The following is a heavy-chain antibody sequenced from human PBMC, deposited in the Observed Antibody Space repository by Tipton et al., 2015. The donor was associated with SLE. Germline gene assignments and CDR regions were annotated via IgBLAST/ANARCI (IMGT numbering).Heavy chain of an antibody. J-gene: IGHJ6*03. V-gene: IGHV4-34*01. Sequence: TLFLTCAVYGGSFSGYYWSWIRQPPGKGLEWIGEINHSGSTNYNPSLKSRVTISVDTSKNQFSLKLSSVTAADTAVYYCARGGFIAYYYYYMDVWGKGTTVTVSS. CDR3: ARGGFIAYYYYYMDV. D-gene: IGHD3-16*02. CDR1: GGSFSGYY. CDR2: INHSGST.